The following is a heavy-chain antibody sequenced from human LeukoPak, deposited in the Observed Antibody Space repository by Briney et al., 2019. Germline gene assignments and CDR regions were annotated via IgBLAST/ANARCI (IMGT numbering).Heavy chain of an antibody. Sequence: GRSLRLSCAASGFTFSSYGMHWVRQAPGKGLEWVAVISYDGSNKYYADSVKGRFTISRDNAKNSLYLQMNSLRAEDTAVYYCARQYTYAYEEFDYWGQGTLVTVSS. CDR3: ARQYTYAYEEFDY. CDR2: ISYDGSNK. J-gene: IGHJ4*02. CDR1: GFTFSSYG. D-gene: IGHD5-18*01. V-gene: IGHV3-30*03.